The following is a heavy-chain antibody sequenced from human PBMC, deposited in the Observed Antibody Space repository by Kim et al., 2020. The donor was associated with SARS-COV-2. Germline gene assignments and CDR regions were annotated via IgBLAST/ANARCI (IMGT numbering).Heavy chain of an antibody. CDR3: ARVSCSSTSFYVREEAATPNYGMDV. D-gene: IGHD2-2*01. CDR1: GYTFTSYA. Sequence: ASVKVSCKASGYTFTSYAMNWVRQAPGQGLEWMGWINTNTGNPTYAQGFTGRFVFSLDTSVSTAYLQISSLKAEDTAVYYCARVSCSSTSFYVREEAATPNYGMDVWGQGTTVTVSS. J-gene: IGHJ6*02. CDR2: INTNTGNP. V-gene: IGHV7-4-1*02.